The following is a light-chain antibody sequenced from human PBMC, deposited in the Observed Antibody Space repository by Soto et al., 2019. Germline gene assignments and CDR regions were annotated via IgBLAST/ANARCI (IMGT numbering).Light chain of an antibody. V-gene: IGKV1-5*01. Sequence: DIQMTQSPSTLSACVGDGVTITCRASQSISSWLAWYLQKPGKAPKLLIYDASSLESGVPSRFSGSGSGTEFTLTISSLQPDDFATYYCQQYNSYSRTFGQGTKVDI. CDR2: DAS. CDR1: QSISSW. CDR3: QQYNSYSRT. J-gene: IGKJ1*01.